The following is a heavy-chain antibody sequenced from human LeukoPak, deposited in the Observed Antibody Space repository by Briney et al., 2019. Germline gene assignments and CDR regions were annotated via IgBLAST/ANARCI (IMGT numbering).Heavy chain of an antibody. V-gene: IGHV4-61*08. J-gene: IGHJ5*02. Sequence: PSETLPLTCTVSGGSISSGGYYWSWIRQHPGKGLEWIGYIYTSGSTNYNPSLKSRVTISVDTSKNQFSLKLSSVTAADTAVYYCARRAMDWFDPWGQGTLVTVSS. CDR3: ARRAMDWFDP. CDR2: IYTSGST. D-gene: IGHD5-24*01. CDR1: GGSISSGGYY.